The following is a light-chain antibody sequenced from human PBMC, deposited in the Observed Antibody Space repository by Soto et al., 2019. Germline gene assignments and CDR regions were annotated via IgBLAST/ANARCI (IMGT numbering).Light chain of an antibody. V-gene: IGKV3-11*01. CDR2: DAS. J-gene: IGKJ4*01. CDR1: QSLITY. CDR3: QQRTKWPLT. Sequence: EIVLTQSPATLSLSPGERATLSCRASQSLITYLAWYQQRPGQAPRLLIYDASNRATGIPARFSGSGSGTDFTLTISSLEPEDFAVFYCQQRTKWPLTFGGGTKVEIK.